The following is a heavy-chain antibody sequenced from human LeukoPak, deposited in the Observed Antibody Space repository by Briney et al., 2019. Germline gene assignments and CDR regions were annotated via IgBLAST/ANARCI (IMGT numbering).Heavy chain of an antibody. CDR3: ARGEYYYDGGY. V-gene: IGHV3-7*04. D-gene: IGHD3-22*01. CDR2: IKQDGSEK. J-gene: IGHJ4*02. CDR1: GFTFSSYS. Sequence: PGGSLRLSCAASGFTFSSYSMNWVRQTPGKGLEWVANIKQDGSEKYYVDSVKGRFTISRDNAKNSLFLQMNSLRVEETAVYYCARGEYYYDGGYWGQGTLVTVSS.